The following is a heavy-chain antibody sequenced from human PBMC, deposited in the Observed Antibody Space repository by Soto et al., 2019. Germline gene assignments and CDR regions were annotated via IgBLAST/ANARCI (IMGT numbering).Heavy chain of an antibody. CDR3: ARDPSNDYGDATFAY. CDR1: GDTFKTYA. V-gene: IGHV1-69*06. Sequence: QGHLVQSGAEVKKPGSSVRVSCKVSGDTFKTYAISWLRQAPGQGLEYMGGIIPSYDRVNYAQKFQGRVTMNAARSTSTAYMELRSLRSEDTAVYYCARDPSNDYGDATFAYWGQGPLITVSS. D-gene: IGHD4-17*01. CDR2: IIPSYDRV. J-gene: IGHJ4*02.